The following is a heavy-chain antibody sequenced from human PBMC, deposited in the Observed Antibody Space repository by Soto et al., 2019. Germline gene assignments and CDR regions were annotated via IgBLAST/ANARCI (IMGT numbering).Heavy chain of an antibody. CDR3: ARESFYGADFDY. CDR1: GDSITSGDYY. J-gene: IGHJ4*02. CDR2: IHHSGRT. D-gene: IGHD4-17*01. V-gene: IGHV4-30-4*01. Sequence: TLSLTCSVSGDSITSGDYYWSWIRQSPGKGLEWMGYIHHSGRTFYNPSLKSRVTISQNTSKNQFSLKLNSVTAADTAMYYWARESFYGADFDYWGQGLLVTVSS.